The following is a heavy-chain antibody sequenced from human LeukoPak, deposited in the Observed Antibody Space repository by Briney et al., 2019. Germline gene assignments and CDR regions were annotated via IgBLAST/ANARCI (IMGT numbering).Heavy chain of an antibody. J-gene: IGHJ4*02. CDR3: ARESESSGWYDY. CDR2: ISGDGGST. Sequence: GESLRLSCAGPGFMFHDYAIHWVRQAPGEGLEWVSLISGDGGSTFYADSVKGRFTISRDNSKNSLYLQMNSLRSDDTALYYCARESESSGWYDYWGQGTLVTVSS. CDR1: GFMFHDYA. V-gene: IGHV3-43*02. D-gene: IGHD6-19*01.